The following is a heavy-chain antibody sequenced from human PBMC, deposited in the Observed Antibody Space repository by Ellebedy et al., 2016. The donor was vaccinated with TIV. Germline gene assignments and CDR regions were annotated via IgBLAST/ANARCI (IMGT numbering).Heavy chain of an antibody. CDR3: ARRSGTGYYDY. Sequence: GESLKISCAASGFTFNNFGIHWVRQAPGKGLEWVTVISYDGNNKYYADSVKGRFTISRDNAKNTVFLQMNSLRVEDTAVYYCARRSGTGYYDYWGQGTLVTVSS. CDR2: ISYDGNNK. J-gene: IGHJ4*02. V-gene: IGHV3-30*03. D-gene: IGHD3/OR15-3a*01. CDR1: GFTFNNFG.